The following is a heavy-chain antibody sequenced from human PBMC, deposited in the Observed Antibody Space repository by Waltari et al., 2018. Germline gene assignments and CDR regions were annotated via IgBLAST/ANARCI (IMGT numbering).Heavy chain of an antibody. V-gene: IGHV4-4*07. CDR2: IYTSGTT. CDR3: ARGIGYCTSTNCYPRPLYFVY. CDR1: GGSISNYY. Sequence: QVQLQESGPGLVKPSETLSLTCTVSGGSISNYYWSWIRQPAGKGLEWIGRIYTSGTTNYNPSLKSRVTMSVDTSKNQFSLNLSSVTAADTAVYYCARGIGYCTSTNCYPRPLYFVYWGQGTLVTVSS. D-gene: IGHD2-2*01. J-gene: IGHJ4*02.